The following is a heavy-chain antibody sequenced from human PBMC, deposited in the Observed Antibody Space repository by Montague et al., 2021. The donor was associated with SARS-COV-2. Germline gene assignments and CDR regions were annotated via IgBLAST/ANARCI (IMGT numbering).Heavy chain of an antibody. CDR3: AKGSYDFWGGYDRRGYFDY. V-gene: IGHV3-23*03. CDR1: GFTFSSHA. CDR2: IYSGGSST. D-gene: IGHD3-3*01. J-gene: IGHJ4*02. Sequence: SLRLSCAASGFTFSSHAMSWARQAPGKGLEWVSVIYSGGSSTYYXXSLKGRFTISRDNSKNTLYLQMNSLRAEDTAVYYCAKGSYDFWGGYDRRGYFDYWGQGTLVTVSS.